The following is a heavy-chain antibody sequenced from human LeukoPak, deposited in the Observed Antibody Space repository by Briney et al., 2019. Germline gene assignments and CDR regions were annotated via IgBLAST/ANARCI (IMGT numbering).Heavy chain of an antibody. D-gene: IGHD6-6*01. CDR1: GITFSSYG. CDR3: ATARGSSSQSGPDYFDY. Sequence: GGSLRLSCAASGITFSSYGMHWVRQAPGKGLEWVAVIWYDGSNKYYADSVKGRFTISKDNSKNTLYLQINSPRAEDTAVYYCATARGSSSQSGPDYFDYWGQGTLVTVSS. CDR2: IWYDGSNK. J-gene: IGHJ4*02. V-gene: IGHV3-33*01.